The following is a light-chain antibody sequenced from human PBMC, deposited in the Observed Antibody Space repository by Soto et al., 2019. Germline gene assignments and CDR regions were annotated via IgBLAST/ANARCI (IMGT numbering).Light chain of an antibody. CDR3: TSSTGSNTLEV. Sequence: QSALTQPASVSGSPGQSITISCTGTSSDIGAYNYVSWYRQHPGKAPQLLIYDVNNRPSGVSHRFSGSKSGNTTSLTISGLQSEDEADYYCTSSTGSNTLEVFGPGTKPTVL. CDR2: DVN. V-gene: IGLV2-14*03. J-gene: IGLJ1*01. CDR1: SSDIGAYNY.